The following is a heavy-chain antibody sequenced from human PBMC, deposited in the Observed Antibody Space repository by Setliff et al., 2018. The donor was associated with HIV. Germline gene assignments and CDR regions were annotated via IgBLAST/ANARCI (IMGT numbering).Heavy chain of an antibody. CDR1: GFNFSNYG. D-gene: IGHD5-18*01. Sequence: GGSLRLSCAAFGFNFSNYGMHWVRQAPGKGLECVAFVRYDGSSKYYSDSVKGRFTISRDNSKNTLYLQMNSLRAEDTAVYYCAKDLPPLIQLWRDRRPFDYWGQGTLVTVSS. V-gene: IGHV3-30*02. CDR2: VRYDGSSK. CDR3: AKDLPPLIQLWRDRRPFDY. J-gene: IGHJ4*02.